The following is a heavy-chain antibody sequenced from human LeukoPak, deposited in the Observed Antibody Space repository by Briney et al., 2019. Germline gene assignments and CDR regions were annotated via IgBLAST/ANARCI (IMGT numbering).Heavy chain of an antibody. D-gene: IGHD6-6*01. CDR3: AREGGAARNYGMDV. J-gene: IGHJ6*02. V-gene: IGHV4-34*01. CDR2: INHSGST. Sequence: SETLSLTCTVSGGSISSYYWSWIRQPPGKGLEWIGEINHSGSTNYNPSLKSRVTISVDTSKNQFSLKLSSVTAADTAVYYCAREGGAARNYGMDVWGQGTTVTVSS. CDR1: GGSISSYY.